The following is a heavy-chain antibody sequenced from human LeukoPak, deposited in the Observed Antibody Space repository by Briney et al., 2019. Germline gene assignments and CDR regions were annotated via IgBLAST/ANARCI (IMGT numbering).Heavy chain of an antibody. CDR3: TRDGDYIWGSYRNFGY. CDR1: GFTFGDYA. J-gene: IGHJ4*02. CDR2: IRSKAYGGTT. Sequence: GRSLRLSCTASGFTFGDYAMSWFRQAPGKGLEWVGFIRSKAYGGTTEYAASVKGRFTISRDDSKSIAYLQMNSLKTEDTAVYSCTRDGDYIWGSYRNFGYWGQGTLVTVSS. V-gene: IGHV3-49*03. D-gene: IGHD3-16*02.